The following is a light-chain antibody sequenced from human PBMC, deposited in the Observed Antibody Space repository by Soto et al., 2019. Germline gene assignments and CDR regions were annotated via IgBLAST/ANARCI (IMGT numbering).Light chain of an antibody. CDR2: EVS. V-gene: IGLV2-18*01. J-gene: IGLJ1*01. CDR3: SLYTSENAYV. CDR1: STDFVDYNR. Sequence: QSALTQPPSVSGSLGQSVTISCPVTSTDFVDYNRVSWFQQPPGTAPKLMIYEVSKWPSGVPYRFSGSKYGNTASLTIPGLQAADEADYYCSLYTSENAYVFGTGTKV.